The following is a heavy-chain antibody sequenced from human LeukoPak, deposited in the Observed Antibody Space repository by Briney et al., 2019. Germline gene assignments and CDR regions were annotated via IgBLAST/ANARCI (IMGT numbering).Heavy chain of an antibody. V-gene: IGHV3-7*01. CDR1: GFIFRNYW. Sequence: GGPLRLSCAASGFIFRNYWMSWVRQAPGKGLEWVANIKEDGSEKYYVESVKGRFTISRDNAKNSLYLQMSSLRAEDTAVYYCARGVIIRGRLDPWGQGTLVTVSS. J-gene: IGHJ5*02. CDR3: ARGVIIRGRLDP. D-gene: IGHD3-16*02. CDR2: IKEDGSEK.